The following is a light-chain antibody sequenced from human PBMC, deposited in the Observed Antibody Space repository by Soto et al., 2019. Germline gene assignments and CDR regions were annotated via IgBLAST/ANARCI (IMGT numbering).Light chain of an antibody. CDR2: GNT. CDR3: QAYDSSLSGYV. V-gene: IGLV1-40*01. CDR1: SSNIGAGFD. J-gene: IGLJ1*01. Sequence: QSVLTQPPSVSGAPGQRVTISCTGSSSNIGAGFDVHWYQHLPGTAPKLLIHGNTNRPSGVPDRFSGSKSGTSASLAITGLQTEDEAEYYCQAYDSSLSGYVFGTGTKVTAL.